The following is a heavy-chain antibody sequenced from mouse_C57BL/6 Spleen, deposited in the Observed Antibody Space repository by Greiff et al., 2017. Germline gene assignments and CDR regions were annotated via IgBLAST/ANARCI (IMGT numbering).Heavy chain of an antibody. CDR2: INPNNGGT. D-gene: IGHD1-1*01. CDR3: ARGSKNYAMGG. Sequence: VQLQQSGPELVKPGASVKISCKASGYTFTDYYMHWVKQSPGKSLEWIGDINPNNGGTSYNQKFKGKATVTVDKSSSTAYMELRSLTSEDSAVYDCARGSKNYAMGGWGQGASVTVAS. J-gene: IGHJ4*01. V-gene: IGHV1-26*01. CDR1: GYTFTDYY.